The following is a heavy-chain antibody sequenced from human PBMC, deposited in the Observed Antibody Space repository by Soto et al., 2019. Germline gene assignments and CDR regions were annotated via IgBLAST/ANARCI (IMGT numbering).Heavy chain of an antibody. J-gene: IGHJ4*02. V-gene: IGHV3-15*01. CDR1: GFTFSNAW. CDR2: IKSKTDGGTT. Sequence: GGSLRLSCAASGFTFSNAWMSWVRQAPGKGLEWVGRIKSKTDGGTTDYAAPVKGRFTISRDDSKNTLYLQMNSLKTEDTAVYYCTTDSKYYYDSSGSEIDYWGQGTLVTVSS. CDR3: TTDSKYYYDSSGSEIDY. D-gene: IGHD3-22*01.